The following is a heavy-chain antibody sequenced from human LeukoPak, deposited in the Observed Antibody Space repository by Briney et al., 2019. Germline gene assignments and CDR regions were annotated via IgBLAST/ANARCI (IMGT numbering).Heavy chain of an antibody. CDR3: ARDLYFGELVFDY. D-gene: IGHD3-10*01. CDR2: ISSSSSTI. V-gene: IGHV3-48*01. J-gene: IGHJ4*02. Sequence: PGGSLRLSCAASEISFRSYNMNWVRQAPGKGLEWVSYISSSSSTIYYADSVKGRFTISRDNAKNSLYLQMNSLRAEDTAVYYCARDLYFGELVFDYWGQGTLVTVSS. CDR1: EISFRSYN.